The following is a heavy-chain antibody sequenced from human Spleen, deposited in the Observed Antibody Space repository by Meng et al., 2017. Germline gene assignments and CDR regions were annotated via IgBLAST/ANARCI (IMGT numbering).Heavy chain of an antibody. CDR1: GGSFSDYY. D-gene: IGHD4-23*01. Sequence: QVQLQQWGAGLLKPSETLSLTCVVSGGSFSDYYWSWTRQPPGKGLEWIGEINHSGSTNYNPSLKSRVTISVDTSKNQFSLKLSSVTAADTAVYYCARMWLWPYGGIDYWGQGTLVTVSS. V-gene: IGHV4-34*01. CDR3: ARMWLWPYGGIDY. J-gene: IGHJ4*02. CDR2: INHSGST.